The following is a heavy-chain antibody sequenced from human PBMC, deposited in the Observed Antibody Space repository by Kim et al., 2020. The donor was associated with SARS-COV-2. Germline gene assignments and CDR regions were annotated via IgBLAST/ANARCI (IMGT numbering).Heavy chain of an antibody. J-gene: IGHJ6*02. CDR1: GYSFTSYW. V-gene: IGHV5-51*01. CDR2: IYPGDSDT. CDR3: ARQSSFSSSWYASGYYYGMAV. Sequence: GESLKISCKGSGYSFTSYWIGWVRQMPGKGLEWMGIIYPGDSDTRYSPSFQGQVTISADKSISTAYLQWSSLKASDTAMYYCARQSSFSSSWYASGYYYGMAVWGQGTTVTVSS. D-gene: IGHD6-13*01.